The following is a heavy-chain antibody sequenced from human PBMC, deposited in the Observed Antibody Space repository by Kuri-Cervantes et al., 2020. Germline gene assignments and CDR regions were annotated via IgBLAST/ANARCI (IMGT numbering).Heavy chain of an antibody. CDR1: GYTFTSYA. D-gene: IGHD6-13*01. V-gene: IGHV1-3*02. Sequence: ASVKVSCKASGYTFTSYAMHWVRQAPGQRLEWMGWSNAGNGNTKYSQEFQGRVTMTRDTSTRTVYMELSSLRTEDTAVYYCGRDKMGMGDYWGQGTLVTVSS. CDR3: GRDKMGMGDY. J-gene: IGHJ4*02. CDR2: SNAGNGNT.